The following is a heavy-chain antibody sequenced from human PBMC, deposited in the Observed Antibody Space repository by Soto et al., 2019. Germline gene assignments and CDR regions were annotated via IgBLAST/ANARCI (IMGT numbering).Heavy chain of an antibody. J-gene: IGHJ4*02. CDR1: GASISTYY. D-gene: IGHD3-16*01. Sequence: QVQLQESGPGLVNPSATLSLTCTVSGASISTYYGGWIRQPPGKGLEWIGYVYYTGSTNYNPSLKSRVTISVDTSKNPFSLQLSSVTAADTAISYGARHSRDDWDPEEADCWGQGTLVTVSS. V-gene: IGHV4-59*08. CDR2: VYYTGST. CDR3: ARHSRDDWDPEEADC.